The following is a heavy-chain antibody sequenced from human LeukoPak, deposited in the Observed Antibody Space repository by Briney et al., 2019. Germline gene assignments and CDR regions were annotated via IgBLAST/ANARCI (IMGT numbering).Heavy chain of an antibody. CDR1: GGSFSGYY. D-gene: IGHD6-19*01. CDR2: INHSGST. V-gene: IGHV4-34*01. CDR3: ARAHLYSSGWYVY. J-gene: IGHJ4*02. Sequence: SETLSPTCAVYGGSFSGYYWSWIRQPPGKGLEWIGEINHSGSTNYNPSLKSRVTISVDTSKNQFSLKLSSVTAADTAVYYCARAHLYSSGWYVYWGQGTLVTVSS.